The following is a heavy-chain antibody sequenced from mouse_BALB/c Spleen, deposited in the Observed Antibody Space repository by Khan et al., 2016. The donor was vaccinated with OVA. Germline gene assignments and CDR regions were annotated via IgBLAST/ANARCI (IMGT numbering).Heavy chain of an antibody. CDR2: IYPGNSDA. CDR3: TRWGYWFAY. CDR1: GYSFTSYW. D-gene: IGHD2-2*01. J-gene: IGHJ3*01. V-gene: IGHV1-5*01. Sequence: IQLVQSGTVLARPGASVKMSCKTSGYSFTSYWMHWIKQRPGQGLEWIGAIYPGNSDANYNQKFKDKAKLTAVTSASTANMELSSLTDEDSAVYYCTRWGYWFAYWGQGTLVTVSA.